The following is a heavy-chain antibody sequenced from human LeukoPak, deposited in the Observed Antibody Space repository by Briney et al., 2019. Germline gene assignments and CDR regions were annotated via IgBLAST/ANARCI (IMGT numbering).Heavy chain of an antibody. J-gene: IGHJ6*03. V-gene: IGHV3-23*01. CDR1: GFTFSDYA. CDR2: VNGRGATT. CDR3: AEAPATGEGYYFYYMDV. Sequence: GGSLRLSCAASGFASGFTFSDYAVSWVRQAPGKGPEWVASVNGRGATTYYADSVRGRFTISRDNSKNTLYLQMISLGADDTAVYFCAEAPATGEGYYFYYMDVWGKGTTVTVSS. D-gene: IGHD7-27*01.